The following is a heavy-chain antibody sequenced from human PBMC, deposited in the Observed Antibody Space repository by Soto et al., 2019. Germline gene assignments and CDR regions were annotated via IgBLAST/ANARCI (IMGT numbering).Heavy chain of an antibody. CDR2: IYYDGSNK. J-gene: IGHJ4*02. D-gene: IGHD4-17*01. CDR3: ARVGGTVTSDY. V-gene: IGHV3-33*01. Sequence: QVQLVESGGGVVQPGRSLRLSCAASGFAFSAYGMHWVRQATGKGLEWVAMIYYDGSNKYYADSVKGRFTISRDNSKTTPYPQMTSLRSELTALYYCARVGGTVTSDYWGQGTVVTVSS. CDR1: GFAFSAYG.